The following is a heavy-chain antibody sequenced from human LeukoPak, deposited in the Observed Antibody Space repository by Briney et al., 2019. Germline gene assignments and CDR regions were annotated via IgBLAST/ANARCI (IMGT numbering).Heavy chain of an antibody. V-gene: IGHV4-39*01. D-gene: IGHD3-10*01. J-gene: IGHJ4*02. CDR1: GGFISSSSYY. CDR2: IYYSGYT. CDR3: AKHYMGSYDNRGLDY. Sequence: SETLSLTCTVSGGFISSSSYYWGWIRQPPGKGLEWIGSIYYSGYTYYNPSVESRVTISVDTSKNQFSLKLSSVTAADTAVYCCAKHYMGSYDNRGLDYWGQGTLVTVSS.